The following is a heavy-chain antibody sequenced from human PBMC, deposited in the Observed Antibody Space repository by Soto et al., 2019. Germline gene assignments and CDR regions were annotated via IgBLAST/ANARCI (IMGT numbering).Heavy chain of an antibody. D-gene: IGHD1-26*01. CDR3: ARVGPGVYSGATMDY. CDR1: GYTFTTYG. V-gene: IGHV1-18*01. CDR2: ISTNKGTT. J-gene: IGHJ4*02. Sequence: QVQLVQSADEVKKPGASVKVSCKYSGYTFTTYGITWVRQAPVQGLEWMWWISTNKGTTNYSLKLQDRVTMTTDTSTGTAYMELRSLASDDAAVYYGARVGPGVYSGATMDYWGPGTLVTFSS.